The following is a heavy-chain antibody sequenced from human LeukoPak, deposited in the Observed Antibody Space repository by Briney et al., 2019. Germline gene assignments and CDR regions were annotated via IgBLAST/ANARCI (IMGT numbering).Heavy chain of an antibody. D-gene: IGHD6-13*01. V-gene: IGHV3-7*01. CDR2: IKQDGSE. J-gene: IGHJ4*02. CDR3: ARDSRSGYSSSWYDY. Sequence: GGSLRLSCAASGFTFSSYWMSWVRQAPGKGLEWVANIKQDGSEYYVDSVKGRLTISRDNAKNSLYLQMNSLRAEDTAVYYCARDSRSGYSSSWYDYWGQGTLVTVSS. CDR1: GFTFSSYW.